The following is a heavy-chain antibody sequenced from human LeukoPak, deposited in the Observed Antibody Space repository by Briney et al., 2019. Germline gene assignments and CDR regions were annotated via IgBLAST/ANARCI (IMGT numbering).Heavy chain of an antibody. J-gene: IGHJ6*02. V-gene: IGHV3-7*01. Sequence: GGSLRLSCAASGFTVSSNYMSWVRQAPGKGLEWVANIKQDGSEKYYVDSVKGRFTISRDNAKNSLYLQMNSLRAEDTAVYYCARHDSYSSWYYYYYYGMDVWGQGTTVTVSS. CDR2: IKQDGSEK. CDR3: ARHDSYSSWYYYYYYGMDV. CDR1: GFTVSSNY. D-gene: IGHD6-13*01.